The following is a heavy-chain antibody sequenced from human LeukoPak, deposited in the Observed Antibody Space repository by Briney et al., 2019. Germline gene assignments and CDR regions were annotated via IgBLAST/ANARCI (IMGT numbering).Heavy chain of an antibody. Sequence: ASVKVSCKASGYTFTSYGISWVRQAPGQGLEWMGWISAYNGNTNYAQKLRGRVTMTTDTSTSTAYMELRSLRSDDTAVYYCARDTIFGVGATYYYYYYMDVWGKGTTVTVSS. CDR1: GYTFTSYG. CDR3: ARDTIFGVGATYYYYYYMDV. D-gene: IGHD3-3*01. V-gene: IGHV1-18*01. J-gene: IGHJ6*03. CDR2: ISAYNGNT.